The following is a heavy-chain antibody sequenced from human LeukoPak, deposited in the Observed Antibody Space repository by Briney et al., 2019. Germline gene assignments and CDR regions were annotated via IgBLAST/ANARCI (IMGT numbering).Heavy chain of an antibody. V-gene: IGHV4-61*01. CDR2: IYYSGST. CDR1: GGSISSRSYY. Sequence: SETLSLTCTVSGGSISSRSYYWSWIRQPPGKGLEWIGYIYYSGSTNYNPSLKSRVTISVDTSKNQFSLKLSSVTAADTAVYYCARQTGNFDYWGQGTLVTVSS. CDR3: ARQTGNFDY. D-gene: IGHD7-27*01. J-gene: IGHJ4*02.